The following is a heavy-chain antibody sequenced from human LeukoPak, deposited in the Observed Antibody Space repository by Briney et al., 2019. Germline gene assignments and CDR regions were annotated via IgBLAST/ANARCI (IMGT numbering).Heavy chain of an antibody. V-gene: IGHV3-7*03. CDR2: IKQDGNEK. CDR1: GFRFNTYW. J-gene: IGHJ1*01. Sequence: GGSLRLSCAASGFRFNTYWMSWVRQAPGKGLEWVANIKQDGNEKYYADSVKGRFTISRDNGKNSLDLQMNSLRAEDTAVYYCARGEPYDTAEESAEYFQHWGQGTLVTVSS. D-gene: IGHD3-22*01. CDR3: ARGEPYDTAEESAEYFQH.